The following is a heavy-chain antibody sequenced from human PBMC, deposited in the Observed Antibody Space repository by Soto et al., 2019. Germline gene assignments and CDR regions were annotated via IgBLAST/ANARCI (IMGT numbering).Heavy chain of an antibody. J-gene: IGHJ6*02. CDR1: GGSISSYY. V-gene: IGHV4-59*01. CDR3: ARVQGYYDILTGYYSPYYYYGMDV. CDR2: IYYSGST. Sequence: SETLSLTCTVSGGSISSYYWSWIRQPPGKGLEWIGYIYYSGSTNYNPSLKSRVTISVDTSKNQFSLKLSSVTAADTAVYYCARVQGYYDILTGYYSPYYYYGMDVWGQGTTVTVSS. D-gene: IGHD3-9*01.